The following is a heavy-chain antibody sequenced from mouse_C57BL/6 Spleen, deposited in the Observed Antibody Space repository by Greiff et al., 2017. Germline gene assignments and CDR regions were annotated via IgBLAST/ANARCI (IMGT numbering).Heavy chain of an antibody. D-gene: IGHD1-1*01. CDR2: IDPEDGDT. J-gene: IGHJ4*01. V-gene: IGHV14-1*01. CDR1: GFNIKDYY. CDR3: TTNYYGSSRYYAMDY. Sequence: EVKLMESGAELVRPGASVKLSCTASGFNIKDYYMHWVKQRPEQGLEWIGRIDPEDGDTEYAPKFQGKATMTADTSSNTAYLQLSSLTSEDTAVYYCTTNYYGSSRYYAMDYWGQGTSVTVSS.